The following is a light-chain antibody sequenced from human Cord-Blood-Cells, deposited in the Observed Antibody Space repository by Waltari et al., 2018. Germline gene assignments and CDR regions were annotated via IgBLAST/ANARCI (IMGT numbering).Light chain of an antibody. CDR3: CSYAGSSTL. CDR1: SSDVGSYNL. Sequence: SDLTQPASASGSPGQSITIPCTGNSSDVGSYNLFSWYQQQPGKAPKLMSYEGSKRPSGVSNRFSGSKSGNTASLTISGLQAEDEADYYCCSYAGSSTLFGGGTKLTVL. CDR2: EGS. J-gene: IGLJ2*01. V-gene: IGLV2-23*01.